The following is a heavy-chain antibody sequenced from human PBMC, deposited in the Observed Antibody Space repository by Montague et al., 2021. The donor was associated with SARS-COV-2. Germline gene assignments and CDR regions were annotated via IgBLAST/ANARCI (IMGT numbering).Heavy chain of an antibody. CDR3: ARGRQHFNMIVVVMTGGKYYFDY. CDR1: GGSFSDSY. J-gene: IGHJ4*02. Sequence: SETLSLTCAVYGGSFSDSYWSWIRQPPGKGLEWIGEINHRGTSNXNPSLKSRVSISVDTSKNQFSLYLGSVTAADTAVYYCARGRQHFNMIVVVMTGGKYYFDYGAQGTLVTVSS. D-gene: IGHD3-22*01. V-gene: IGHV4-34*01. CDR2: INHRGTS.